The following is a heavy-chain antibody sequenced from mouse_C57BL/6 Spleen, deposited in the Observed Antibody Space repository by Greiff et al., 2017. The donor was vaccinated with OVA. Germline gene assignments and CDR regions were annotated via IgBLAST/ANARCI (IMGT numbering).Heavy chain of an antibody. CDR2: IDPDNGDT. Sequence: VQLKQSGAELVRPGASVKLSCTASGFNIKDDYLHWVKQRPEQGLEWIGWIDPDNGDTEYASKFQGKAPITADTSSNTAYLQLSSLTSEDTAVYYCTTTVVDWYFDVWGTGTTVTVSS. V-gene: IGHV14-4*01. J-gene: IGHJ1*03. D-gene: IGHD1-1*01. CDR3: TTTVVDWYFDV. CDR1: GFNIKDDY.